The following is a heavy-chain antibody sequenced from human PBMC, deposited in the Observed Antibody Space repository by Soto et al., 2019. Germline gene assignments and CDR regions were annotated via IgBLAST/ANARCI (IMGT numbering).Heavy chain of an antibody. Sequence: QVLLVQSGSEVVKPGSSVKVSCKTSGGAFNSYGISWVRQAPGRGLERLGTVIPMLATADYAQQFQDRRKITADESTGSAHMELSSLRSDDTAVYFCATWPEMGFEGNQYYFDFWCQGTLVTVAS. J-gene: IGHJ4*02. CDR3: ATWPEMGFEGNQYYFDF. CDR1: GGAFNSYG. D-gene: IGHD2-8*01. CDR2: VIPMLATA. V-gene: IGHV1-69*18.